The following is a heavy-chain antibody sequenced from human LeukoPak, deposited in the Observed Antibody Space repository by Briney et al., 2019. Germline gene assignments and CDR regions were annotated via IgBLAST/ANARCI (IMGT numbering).Heavy chain of an antibody. V-gene: IGHV3-74*01. CDR1: GFTFSNYW. D-gene: IGHD2-2*01. Sequence: GGSLRLSCAASGFTFSNYWMHWVRQAPGKGLVWVSRINSDGINTSYADSVKGRFTISRDNAKNTLNLQMNSLRAADTAVYYCARQGNYCSSTSCYGIDYWGQGTLVTVSS. J-gene: IGHJ4*02. CDR3: ARQGNYCSSTSCYGIDY. CDR2: INSDGINT.